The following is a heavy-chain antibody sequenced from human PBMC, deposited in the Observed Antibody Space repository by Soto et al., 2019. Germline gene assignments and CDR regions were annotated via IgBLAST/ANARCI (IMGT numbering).Heavy chain of an antibody. CDR1: GGSVSGHY. J-gene: IGHJ4*02. Sequence: SETLSLTCTVSGGSVSGHYWNWIRQAPGKGLEWIGWLLYSGTAKYNPSLNGRVTMFVDTSKNQFSLRLSSVTAADTAVYYCMKDAEWLMRDNWGQEDVLTISS. D-gene: IGHD3-3*01. V-gene: IGHV4-59*04. CDR2: LLYSGTA. CDR3: MKDAEWLMRDN.